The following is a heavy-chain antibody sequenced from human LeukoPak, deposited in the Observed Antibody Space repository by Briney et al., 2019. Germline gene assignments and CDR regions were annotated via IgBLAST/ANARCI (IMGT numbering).Heavy chain of an antibody. J-gene: IGHJ6*02. CDR1: GYTFSRYG. D-gene: IGHD2-2*01. Sequence: GASVKVSCKASGYTFSRYGISWVRQAPGQGLEWMGWIRANNGNTNYAQMLQGRVTMTTDTSTSTAYMELRSLRSDDTAVYYCARGYCSTTSCWRDGLDVWGQGTTATVSS. CDR2: IRANNGNT. V-gene: IGHV1-18*01. CDR3: ARGYCSTTSCWRDGLDV.